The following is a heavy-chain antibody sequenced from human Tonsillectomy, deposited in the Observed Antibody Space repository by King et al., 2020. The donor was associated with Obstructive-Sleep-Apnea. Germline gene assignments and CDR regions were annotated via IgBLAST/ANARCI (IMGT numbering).Heavy chain of an antibody. CDR3: ARVAFSSPHFYYCGMDV. J-gene: IGHJ6*02. CDR1: GFTFSSYW. D-gene: IGHD3-3*02. CDR2: INSDGSST. Sequence: EVQLVESGGGLVQPGGSLRLSCAASGFTFSSYWMQWVRQAPGTGLVWVSRINSDGSSTTYADSVEGRVTISRDNAKNTLFLQMNSLRAEDTAVYYCARVAFSSPHFYYCGMDVWGQGTTVTVSS. V-gene: IGHV3-74*03.